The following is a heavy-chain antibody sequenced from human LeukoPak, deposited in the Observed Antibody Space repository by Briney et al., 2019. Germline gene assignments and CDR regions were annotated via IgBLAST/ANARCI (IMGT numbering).Heavy chain of an antibody. CDR3: ARDSDAAYNWNYNPSGY. V-gene: IGHV1-2*02. CDR1: GYTFTGYY. CDR2: INPNSGGT. D-gene: IGHD1-7*01. Sequence: ASVKVSCKGSGYTFTGYYMHWVRQAPGQGLEWMGWINPNSGGTNYAQKFQGRVTMTRDTSISTAYMELSRLRSDDTAVYYCARDSDAAYNWNYNPSGYWGQGTLVTVSP. J-gene: IGHJ4*02.